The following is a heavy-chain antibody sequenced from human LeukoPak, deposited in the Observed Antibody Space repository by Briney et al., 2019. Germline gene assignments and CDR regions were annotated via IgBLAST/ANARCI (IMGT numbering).Heavy chain of an antibody. V-gene: IGHV3-23*01. J-gene: IGHJ4*02. CDR2: ISGSGVNT. CDR1: GFTFSSYA. Sequence: GGSLRLSCAASGFTFSSYAMSWVRQAPGKGLEWVSVISGSGVNTYYADSVKGRFTISRDNSKNTLFLQMNSLRAEDTAVYYCARDRWSASGSSWYDYWGQGTQVTVSS. D-gene: IGHD6-13*01. CDR3: ARDRWSASGSSWYDY.